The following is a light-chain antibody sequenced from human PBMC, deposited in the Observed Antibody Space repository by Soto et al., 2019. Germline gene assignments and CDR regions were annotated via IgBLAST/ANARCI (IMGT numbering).Light chain of an antibody. CDR2: DAS. Sequence: DIQMTQSPSTLAASVGDRVTITFRASQSIGSWGACYQQKPGKAPKLLIYDASIVESGVPSRFSATGSGTESTLTLSSLHPDDFPTYYCQQYKNYAWTLGQGTKVDIK. CDR3: QQYKNYAWT. J-gene: IGKJ1*01. V-gene: IGKV1-5*01. CDR1: QSIGSW.